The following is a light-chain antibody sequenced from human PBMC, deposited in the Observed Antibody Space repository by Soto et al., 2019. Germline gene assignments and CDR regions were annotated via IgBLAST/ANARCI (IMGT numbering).Light chain of an antibody. CDR1: SSDVGSYNL. CDR2: EGG. V-gene: IGLV2-23*01. CDR3: CTYAGGTTWV. Sequence: QSVLTQPASVSGSPGQSITISCTGTSSDVGSYNLVSWYQQHPGKAPKLMIYEGGKRPSGVSDRFSGSKSGNTASLTISGLQAEDEADYYCCTYAGGTTWVFGEGTKLTVL. J-gene: IGLJ3*02.